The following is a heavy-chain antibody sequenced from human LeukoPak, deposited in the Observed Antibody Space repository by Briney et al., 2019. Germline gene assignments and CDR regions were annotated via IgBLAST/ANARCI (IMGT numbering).Heavy chain of an antibody. D-gene: IGHD4-17*01. CDR1: GYTFTSYG. CDR3: ARRGDYETLGY. Sequence: ASVKVSFKASGYTFTSYGISWVRQAPGQGLEWMGWISAYNGNTSYAQKLQGRVTMTTDTSTSTAYMELRSLRSGDTAVYYCARRGDYETLGYWGQGTLVTVSS. J-gene: IGHJ4*02. V-gene: IGHV1-18*01. CDR2: ISAYNGNT.